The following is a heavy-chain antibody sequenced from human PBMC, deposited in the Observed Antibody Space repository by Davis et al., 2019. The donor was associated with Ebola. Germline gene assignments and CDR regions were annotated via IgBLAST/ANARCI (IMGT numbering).Heavy chain of an antibody. V-gene: IGHV3-23*01. J-gene: IGHJ4*02. Sequence: GGSLRLSCEASGFIFDSYAMSWVRQAPGKGLEWVSAISGSGGSTYYADSVKGRFTISRDNSKNTLYLQMNSLRAEDTAVYYCATPIVATTGEDYWGQGTLVTVSS. D-gene: IGHD5-12*01. CDR2: ISGSGGST. CDR1: GFIFDSYA. CDR3: ATPIVATTGEDY.